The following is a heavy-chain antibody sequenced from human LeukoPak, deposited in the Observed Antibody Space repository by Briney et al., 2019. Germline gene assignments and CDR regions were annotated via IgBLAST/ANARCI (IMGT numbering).Heavy chain of an antibody. CDR2: IYYSGST. Sequence: SETLSLTCTVSGGSISSSSYYWGWIRQPPGKGLEWIGSIYYSGSTYYNPSLKSRVTISVDTSKNQFSLKLSSVTAADTAVYYCARDGGSYSGYYYGMDVWGQGTTVTVSS. V-gene: IGHV4-39*07. CDR1: GGSISSSSYY. J-gene: IGHJ6*02. CDR3: ARDGGSYSGYYYGMDV. D-gene: IGHD1-26*01.